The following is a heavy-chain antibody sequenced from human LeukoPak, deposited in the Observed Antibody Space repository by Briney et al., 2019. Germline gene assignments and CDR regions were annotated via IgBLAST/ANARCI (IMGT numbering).Heavy chain of an antibody. J-gene: IGHJ4*02. Sequence: GGSLRLSCAVSGFTFSGYWMGWVRQAPGKGLEWVASINQDGSQKYYLDSVKGRLTISRDNAEKSVFLQMNSLRAEDTAVYYCARASSGRYFAFIDYWGLGTLVTVSS. V-gene: IGHV3-7*01. CDR1: GFTFSGYW. CDR2: INQDGSQK. CDR3: ARASSGRYFAFIDY. D-gene: IGHD1-26*01.